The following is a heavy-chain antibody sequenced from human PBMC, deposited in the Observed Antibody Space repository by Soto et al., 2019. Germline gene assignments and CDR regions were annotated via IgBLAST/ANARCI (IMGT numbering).Heavy chain of an antibody. Sequence: QITLKESGPTLVKPTQTLTLTCTFSGFSLSTSGVGVGWIRQPPGKALEWLALIYWDDDKRYRPSLKNRLTITKDTSITQRGLTLTSIDPVSTATYYCEHQTFRYGGALLPKFDYWGQGNLVPVPS. CDR1: GFSLSTSGVG. V-gene: IGHV2-5*02. J-gene: IGHJ4*02. D-gene: IGHD6-25*01. CDR3: EHQTFRYGGALLPKFDY. CDR2: IYWDDDK.